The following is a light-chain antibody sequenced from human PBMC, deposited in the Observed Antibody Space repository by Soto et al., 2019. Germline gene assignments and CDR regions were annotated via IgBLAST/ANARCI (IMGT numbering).Light chain of an antibody. Sequence: IQLTQSPSSLSASIGDRVTITCRASQGISNYLAWYQQKPGKAPKLLIYGAVTLLSGVPSRFSGSGSGTDFTLTISSLQPDDLAAYDCQQLNNLPPFTFGPGTKVDLK. CDR2: GAV. CDR1: QGISNY. CDR3: QQLNNLPPFT. J-gene: IGKJ3*01. V-gene: IGKV1-9*01.